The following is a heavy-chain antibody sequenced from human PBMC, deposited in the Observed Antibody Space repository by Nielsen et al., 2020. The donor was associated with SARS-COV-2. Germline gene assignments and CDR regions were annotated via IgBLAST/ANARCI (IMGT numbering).Heavy chain of an antibody. CDR3: AKLGSDHALRLTYYFDY. CDR1: GFTFSDSY. V-gene: IGHV3-11*03. J-gene: IGHJ4*02. Sequence: GESLKISCAASGFTFSDSYMSWIRQAPGKGLEWISYISSSGSYTNYADSLKGRFTISRDNSKNTLYLQMNSLRAEDTAVYYCAKLGSDHALRLTYYFDYWGQGTLVTVSS. CDR2: ISSSGSYT. D-gene: IGHD3-16*02.